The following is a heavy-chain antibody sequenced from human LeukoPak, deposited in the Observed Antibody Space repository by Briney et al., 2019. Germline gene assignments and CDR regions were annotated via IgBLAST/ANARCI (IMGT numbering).Heavy chain of an antibody. CDR3: AKVMSSSSWRSQTGVDY. CDR2: ISGSGGST. Sequence: GGSLRLSCAASGFTFSSYAMSWVRQAPGKGLEWVSAISGSGGSTYYADSVKGRFTISRDNSKNTLYLQMNSLRAEDTAVYYCAKVMSSSSWRSQTGVDYWGQGTLVTASS. J-gene: IGHJ4*02. V-gene: IGHV3-23*01. CDR1: GFTFSSYA. D-gene: IGHD6-13*01.